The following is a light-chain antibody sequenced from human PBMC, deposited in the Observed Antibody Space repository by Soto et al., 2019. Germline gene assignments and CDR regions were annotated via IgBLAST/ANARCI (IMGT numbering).Light chain of an antibody. CDR3: CSYAGSSTLGV. CDR1: SSDVGSYNL. J-gene: IGLJ2*01. V-gene: IGLV2-23*02. Sequence: QSVLTQPASVSGSPGQSITISCTGTSSDVGSYNLVSWYQQHPGKAPKLMIYEVSKRPSGVSNRFSGSKSGNTASLTISRLQAEDEADYYCCSYAGSSTLGVFGGGTQLTVL. CDR2: EVS.